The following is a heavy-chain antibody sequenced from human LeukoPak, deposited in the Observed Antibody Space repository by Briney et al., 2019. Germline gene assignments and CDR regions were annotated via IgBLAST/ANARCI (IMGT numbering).Heavy chain of an antibody. V-gene: IGHV1-69*13. J-gene: IGHJ4*02. CDR1: GGTFSSYA. D-gene: IGHD5-24*01. Sequence: GASVKVSCKASGGTFSSYAISWVRQAPGQGLEWMGGIIPIFGTANYAQKFQGRVTITADESTSTAYMELSGLRSEDTAVYYCARGPPQMATLDYWGQGTLVTVSS. CDR2: IIPIFGTA. CDR3: ARGPPQMATLDY.